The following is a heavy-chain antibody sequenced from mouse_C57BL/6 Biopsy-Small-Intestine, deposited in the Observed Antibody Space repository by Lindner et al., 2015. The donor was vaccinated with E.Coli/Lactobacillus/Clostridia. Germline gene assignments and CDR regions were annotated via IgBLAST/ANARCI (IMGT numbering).Heavy chain of an antibody. CDR3: ARDYGNYYAMDY. D-gene: IGHD2-1*01. Sequence: VQLQESGPGLVKPSQTVFLTCTVTGISITTGNYRWSWIRQFPGNKLEWIGYIYYSGTITYNPSLTSRTTITRDTPKNQFFLEMNSLAAEDTATYYCARDYGNYYAMDYWGQGTSVTVSS. CDR2: IYYSGTI. J-gene: IGHJ4*01. CDR1: GISITTGNYR. V-gene: IGHV3-5*01.